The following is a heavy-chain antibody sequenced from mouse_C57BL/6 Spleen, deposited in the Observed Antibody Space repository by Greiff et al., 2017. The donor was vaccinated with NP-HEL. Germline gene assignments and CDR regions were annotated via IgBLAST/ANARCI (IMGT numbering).Heavy chain of an antibody. J-gene: IGHJ2*01. V-gene: IGHV5-4*01. Sequence: EVKVVESGGGLVKPGGSLKLSCAASGFTFSSYAMSWVRQTPEKRLEWVATISDGGSYTYYPDNVKGRFTISRDNAKNNLYLQMSHLKSEDTAMYYCARDRDYYGSSYGGYYFDYWGQGTTLTVSS. CDR2: ISDGGSYT. D-gene: IGHD1-1*01. CDR1: GFTFSSYA. CDR3: ARDRDYYGSSYGGYYFDY.